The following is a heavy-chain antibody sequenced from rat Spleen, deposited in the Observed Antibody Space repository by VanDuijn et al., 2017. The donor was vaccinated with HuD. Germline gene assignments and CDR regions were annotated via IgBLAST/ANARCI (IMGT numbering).Heavy chain of an antibody. D-gene: IGHD1-9*01. V-gene: IGHV5S23*01. J-gene: IGHJ2*01. CDR3: ARRHYGYTDYFDY. Sequence: EVQLVESNGGLVQPGRSLKLSCAASGFTFSNYDMAWVRQAPKKGLEWVASITNTGGSTYYPDSVKGRFTISRDNAKSTLSLQMDSLRSEDTATYYCARRHYGYTDYFDYWGQGVMVTVSS. CDR2: ITNTGGST. CDR1: GFTFSNYD.